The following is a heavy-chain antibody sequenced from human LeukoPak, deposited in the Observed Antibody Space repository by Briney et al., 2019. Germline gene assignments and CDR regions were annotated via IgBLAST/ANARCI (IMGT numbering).Heavy chain of an antibody. D-gene: IGHD6-19*01. Sequence: GGSLRLSCAASGFTFITYAMSWVRQAPGKGLEWVSAISGSGGSTYYADSVKGRFTISRDNSKNTLYLQMNSLRAEDTAVYYCAKERASSGIAVAPLDYWGQGTLVTVSS. CDR1: GFTFITYA. CDR3: AKERASSGIAVAPLDY. CDR2: ISGSGGST. J-gene: IGHJ4*02. V-gene: IGHV3-23*01.